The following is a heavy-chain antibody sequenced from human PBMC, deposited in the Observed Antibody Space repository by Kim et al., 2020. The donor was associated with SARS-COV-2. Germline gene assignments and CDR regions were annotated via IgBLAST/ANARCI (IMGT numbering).Heavy chain of an antibody. CDR1: GFTFSSYA. D-gene: IGHD3-9*01. V-gene: IGHV3-23*01. J-gene: IGHJ4*02. CDR2: ISGSGGST. Sequence: GGSLRLSCAASGFTFSSYAMSWVRQAPGKGLEWVSAISGSGGSTYYADSVKGRFTISRDNSKNTLYLQMNSLRAEDTAVYYCAKNQRPFDWLLPFDYWGQGTLVAVSS. CDR3: AKNQRPFDWLLPFDY.